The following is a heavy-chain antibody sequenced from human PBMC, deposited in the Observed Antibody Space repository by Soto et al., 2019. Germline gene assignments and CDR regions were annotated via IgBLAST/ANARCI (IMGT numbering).Heavy chain of an antibody. CDR2: ISYSGST. D-gene: IGHD6-13*01. CDR1: VVSISGGDYY. Sequence: PSETLSLTCTVSVVSISGGDYYCSWVRQPPWKGLEWIGYISYSGSTYYNPSPKSRVIISVDTDKNQFSLKLSSVTAADTAVYYCARVRSSSWSTTNWFQAWGQATLVNVS. CDR3: ARVRSSSWSTTNWFQA. V-gene: IGHV4-30-4*01. J-gene: IGHJ5*02.